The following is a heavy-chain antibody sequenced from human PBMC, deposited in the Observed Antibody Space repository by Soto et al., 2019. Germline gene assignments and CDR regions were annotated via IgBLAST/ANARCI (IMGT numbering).Heavy chain of an antibody. J-gene: IGHJ4*02. CDR1: GGTFNSYT. CDR3: ATSYGSGSTHFDS. Sequence: QVQLVQSGPEVKKPGSSVKVSCTASGGTFNSYTLNWVRQAPGQRPEWVGRVNPIVGMSTSASKFQGRVTLTEDKSTKRAYMNLTGLKSEDTAVYYCATSYGSGSTHFDSWGQGTLVTVAS. V-gene: IGHV1-69*02. CDR2: VNPIVGMS. D-gene: IGHD3-10*01.